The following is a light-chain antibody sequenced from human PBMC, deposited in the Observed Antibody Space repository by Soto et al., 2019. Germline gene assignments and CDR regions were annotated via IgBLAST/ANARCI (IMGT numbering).Light chain of an antibody. V-gene: IGLV2-14*01. CDR3: SSYTTSNTRQIV. CDR2: DVS. Sequence: QSALTQPASASGSPGQSITISCTGTSSDVGGYNYVSWYQQHPGKAPKFIIYDVSNRPSGVSNRFSGSKSGNTASLTISGLQAEDEADYYCSSYTTSNTRQIVFGTGTKVTVL. J-gene: IGLJ1*01. CDR1: SSDVGGYNY.